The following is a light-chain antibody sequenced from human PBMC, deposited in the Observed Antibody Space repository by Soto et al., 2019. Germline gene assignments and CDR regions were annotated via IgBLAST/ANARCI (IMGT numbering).Light chain of an antibody. Sequence: AIQMTQSPSSLSASVGDRVTITCRASQGIRNDLGWYQQKPWKAPKLLIYAASSLQSGVPSRFSGSGSGTDFTLTISSLQTEDFETYYCLQDYYYPWTFGQGTKVEIK. CDR2: AAS. CDR3: LQDYYYPWT. CDR1: QGIRND. V-gene: IGKV1-6*01. J-gene: IGKJ1*01.